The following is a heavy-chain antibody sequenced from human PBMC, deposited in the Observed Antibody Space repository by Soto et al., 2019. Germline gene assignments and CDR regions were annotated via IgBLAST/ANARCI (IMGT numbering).Heavy chain of an antibody. D-gene: IGHD3-16*01. CDR1: GFAFSTYN. J-gene: IGHJ5*02. V-gene: IGHV3-21*01. CDR3: VRQQYDFLVDP. CDR2: IDASSTHI. Sequence: GGSLRLSCRTSGFAFSTYNLKWVRQAPGKGLEWVSSIDASSTHIYYADSVKGRFTISRDNGKSSLYLQMDSLRAEDTALYYCVRQQYDFLVDPWGQGTLVTVSS.